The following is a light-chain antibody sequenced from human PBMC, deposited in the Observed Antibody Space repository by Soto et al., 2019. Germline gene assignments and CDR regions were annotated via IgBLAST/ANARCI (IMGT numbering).Light chain of an antibody. Sequence: EIVLTQSPATLSLSPGEGVTLSCRASQSVSSYLAWYQQKPGQAPRLLIYDAFNRATGIPDRFSGSGSGTDFTLTISSLEPEDFAVYYCQQRSNWPPEFTFGQGTKREI. V-gene: IGKV3-11*01. J-gene: IGKJ2*01. CDR2: DAF. CDR1: QSVSSY. CDR3: QQRSNWPPEFT.